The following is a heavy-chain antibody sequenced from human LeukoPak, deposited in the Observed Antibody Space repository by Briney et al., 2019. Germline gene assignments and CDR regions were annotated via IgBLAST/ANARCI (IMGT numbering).Heavy chain of an antibody. CDR1: GYTLTELS. D-gene: IGHD3-9*01. J-gene: IGHJ6*04. Sequence: ASVKVSCKVSGYTLTELSMHWVRQAPGKGLEWMGGFDPEDGETFYAQKFQGRVTMTEDTSTDTAYMELSSLRSEDTAVYYCARDPGYDILTGYFDTWGKGTTVTISS. V-gene: IGHV1-24*01. CDR2: FDPEDGET. CDR3: ARDPGYDILTGYFDT.